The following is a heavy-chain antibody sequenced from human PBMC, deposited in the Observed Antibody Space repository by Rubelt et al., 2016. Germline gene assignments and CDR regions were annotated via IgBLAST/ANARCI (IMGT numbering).Heavy chain of an antibody. D-gene: IGHD1/OR15-1a*01. Sequence: GWIRRPPGKGLEWIGYSHYSGTTNYSPSLRSRVTMSVDTSKNQVSLRLTSVTAADTAVYYSAGRTAASGTFYNWGQGTLVTVSS. CDR2: SHYSGTT. V-gene: IGHV4-59*08. CDR3: AGRTAASGTFYN. J-gene: IGHJ4*02.